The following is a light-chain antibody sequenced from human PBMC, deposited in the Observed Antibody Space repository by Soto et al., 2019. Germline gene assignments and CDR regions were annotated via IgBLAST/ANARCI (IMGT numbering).Light chain of an antibody. CDR1: QSVSSY. Sequence: EIVLTQSPATLSLSPGERATLSCRASQSVSSYLAWYQQKPGQAPRLLIYDASNRATGIPARFSGSGSGTDFTLTIRRLEPEDFADYYCQQRSNWPLYTFGQGTKLEIK. V-gene: IGKV3-11*01. CDR3: QQRSNWPLYT. CDR2: DAS. J-gene: IGKJ2*01.